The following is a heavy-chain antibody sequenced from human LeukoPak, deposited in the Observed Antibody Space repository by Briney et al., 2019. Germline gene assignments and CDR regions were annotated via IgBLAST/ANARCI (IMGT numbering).Heavy chain of an antibody. V-gene: IGHV3-7*01. CDR1: GSIFSTYW. CDR3: ARRNWQLVRLWYNWFDP. J-gene: IGHJ5*02. Sequence: GVSLRLSCAASGSIFSTYWMIWLPQAPGKGLEWVANINQDGSEKFYVDSVKGRFTISRDNAKNSLYLQMNSLRAEDTAVYYCARRNWQLVRLWYNWFDPWGQGTLVIVSS. CDR2: INQDGSEK. D-gene: IGHD6-6*01.